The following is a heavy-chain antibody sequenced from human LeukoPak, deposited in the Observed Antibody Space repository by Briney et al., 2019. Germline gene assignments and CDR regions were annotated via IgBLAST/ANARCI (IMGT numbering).Heavy chain of an antibody. CDR2: ISSSSSYI. V-gene: IGHV3-21*01. J-gene: IGHJ4*02. Sequence: PGGSLRLSCAASGFTFSSYSMSWVRQAPWKGLEWVTSISSSSSYIYYADSVKGRFTISRDNAKNSLYLQMNSLRAEDTAVYYCARDSRRVTAKDFDYWGQGTLVTVSS. D-gene: IGHD2-15*01. CDR3: ARDSRRVTAKDFDY. CDR1: GFTFSSYS.